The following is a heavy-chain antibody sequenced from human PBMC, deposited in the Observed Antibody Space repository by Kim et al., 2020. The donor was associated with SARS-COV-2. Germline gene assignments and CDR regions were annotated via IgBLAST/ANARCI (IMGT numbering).Heavy chain of an antibody. CDR1: GFTFSSYS. D-gene: IGHD6-19*01. Sequence: GGSLRLSCAASGFTFSSYSMNWVRQAPGKGLEWVSSISSSSSYIYYADSVKGRFTISRDNAKNSLYLQMNSLRAEDTAVYYCARDGGDLQWLVPDYWGQGTLVTVSS. J-gene: IGHJ4*02. CDR2: ISSSSSYI. CDR3: ARDGGDLQWLVPDY. V-gene: IGHV3-21*01.